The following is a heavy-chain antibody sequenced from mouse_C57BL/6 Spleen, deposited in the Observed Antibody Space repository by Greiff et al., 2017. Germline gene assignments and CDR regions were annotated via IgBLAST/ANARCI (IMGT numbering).Heavy chain of an antibody. J-gene: IGHJ2*01. CDR3: TLDGYYSY. V-gene: IGHV14-4*01. CDR1: GFNIKDDY. Sequence: VQLQQSGAELVRPGASVKLSCTASGFNIKDDYMHWVKQRPEQGLEWIGWIDPENGDTEYASKFQGKATITADPSSNTAYLQLSSLTSEDTAVYYCTLDGYYSYWGQGTTLTVSS. D-gene: IGHD2-3*01. CDR2: IDPENGDT.